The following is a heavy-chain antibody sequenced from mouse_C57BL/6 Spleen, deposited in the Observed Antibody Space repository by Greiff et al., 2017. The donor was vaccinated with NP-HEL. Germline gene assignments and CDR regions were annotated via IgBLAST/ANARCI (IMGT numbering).Heavy chain of an antibody. CDR3: TRVWGWDGWYFDV. V-gene: IGHV5-9-1*02. D-gene: IGHD4-1*01. CDR2: ISSGGDYI. CDR1: GFTFSSYA. J-gene: IGHJ1*03. Sequence: EVMLVESGEGLVKPGGSLKLSCAASGFTFSSYAMSWVRQTPEKRLEWVAYISSGGDYIYYADTVKGRFTISRDNARNTLYLQMSSLKSEDTAMYYCTRVWGWDGWYFDVWGTGTTVTVSS.